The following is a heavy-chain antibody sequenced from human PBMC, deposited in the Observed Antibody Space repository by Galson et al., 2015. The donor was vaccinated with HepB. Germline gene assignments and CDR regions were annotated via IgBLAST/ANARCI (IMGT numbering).Heavy chain of an antibody. CDR2: ISYDGSNK. CDR3: ASTPYYDILTGYTNPDY. Sequence: SLRLSCAASGFTFSSYAMHWVRQAPGKGLAWVAVISYDGSNKYYADSVKGRFTISRDNSKNTLYLQMNSLRAEDTAVYYCASTPYYDILTGYTNPDYWGQGTLVTVSS. CDR1: GFTFSSYA. J-gene: IGHJ4*02. V-gene: IGHV3-30-3*01. D-gene: IGHD3-9*01.